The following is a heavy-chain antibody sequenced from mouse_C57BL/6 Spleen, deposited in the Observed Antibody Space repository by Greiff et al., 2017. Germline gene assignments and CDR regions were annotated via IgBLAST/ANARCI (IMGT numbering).Heavy chain of an antibody. Sequence: QVQLQQPGAELVKPGASVKLSCKASGYTFTSYWMHWVKQRPGRGLEWIGRIDPKSGGTKYNEKFKSKATLTVDKPSSTAYMQLSSLTSEDSAVYYCARADYSNWYFDVWGTGTTVTVSS. J-gene: IGHJ1*03. CDR3: ARADYSNWYFDV. V-gene: IGHV1-72*01. D-gene: IGHD2-5*01. CDR1: GYTFTSYW. CDR2: IDPKSGGT.